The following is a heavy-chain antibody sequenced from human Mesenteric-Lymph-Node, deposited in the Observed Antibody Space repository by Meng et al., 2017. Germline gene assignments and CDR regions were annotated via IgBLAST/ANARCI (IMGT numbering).Heavy chain of an antibody. Sequence: SETLSLTCTVSGGSISSSDLYWDWIRQPLGKGLEWIGTIGYRGSAAYNPSLKSRVTMSVDTSRNHFSLKVTSVTAADTAVYYCARRRRDTGGNYHYFDYWGQG. CDR2: IGYRGSA. CDR1: GGSISSSDLY. D-gene: IGHD3-22*01. J-gene: IGHJ4*02. CDR3: ARRRRDTGGNYHYFDY. V-gene: IGHV4-39*07.